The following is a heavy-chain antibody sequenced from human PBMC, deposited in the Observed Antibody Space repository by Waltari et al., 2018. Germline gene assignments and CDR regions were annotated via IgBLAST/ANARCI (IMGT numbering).Heavy chain of an antibody. J-gene: IGHJ4*02. Sequence: EVQLVESGGGLVQPGGSLSLSCAAPAAPSRPSWMSWVRQAPGKGLEWVANIKQDGSDKYYVDSVKGRFTISRDNAKNSLYLQMNSLRAEDTAVYYCAREVAWSFDYWGQGTLVTVSS. CDR3: AREVAWSFDY. CDR2: IKQDGSDK. CDR1: AAPSRPSW. D-gene: IGHD2-15*01. V-gene: IGHV3-7*01.